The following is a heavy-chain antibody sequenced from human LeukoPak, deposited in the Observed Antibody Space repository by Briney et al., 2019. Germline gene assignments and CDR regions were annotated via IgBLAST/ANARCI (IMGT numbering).Heavy chain of an antibody. D-gene: IGHD2-15*01. CDR1: GFTFSSYW. CDR3: ATTLVVVAAFDY. J-gene: IGHJ4*02. V-gene: IGHV3-7*01. Sequence: GGSLRLSCAASGFTFSSYWMSWVRQAPGKGLEWVANIKQDGSEKYYVDSVKGRFTISRDNAKNSLYLQMNSLRAEGTAVYYCATTLVVVAAFDYWGQGTLVTVSS. CDR2: IKQDGSEK.